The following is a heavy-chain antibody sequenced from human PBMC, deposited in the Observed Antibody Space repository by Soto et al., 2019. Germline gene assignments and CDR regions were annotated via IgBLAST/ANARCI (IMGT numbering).Heavy chain of an antibody. CDR1: GFTFSSYD. Sequence: VSLRLSCAGSGFTFSSYDMHWVRQAAGKGLEWVSGIGTAGDPYYPDSVKGRFTISRENGKNSLDLQMNSLRVGDTALYYCARGRALTWGSRWFFDLWGRGTLVTVSS. D-gene: IGHD7-27*01. J-gene: IGHJ2*01. V-gene: IGHV3-13*05. CDR3: ARGRALTWGSRWFFDL. CDR2: IGTAGDP.